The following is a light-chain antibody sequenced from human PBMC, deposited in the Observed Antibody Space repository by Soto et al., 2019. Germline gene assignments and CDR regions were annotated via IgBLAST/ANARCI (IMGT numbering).Light chain of an antibody. V-gene: IGKV1-5*02. CDR1: QSISSW. J-gene: IGKJ2*01. CDR3: QQYSSYSSYT. Sequence: DIQMTQSPSTLSASVGDRVTIICRASQSISSWLAWYQQKPGKAPKLLIYDASSLESGVPSRFSGSGSGTEFTLTISSLQPDDFATYYCQQYSSYSSYTFGQGTKLEIK. CDR2: DAS.